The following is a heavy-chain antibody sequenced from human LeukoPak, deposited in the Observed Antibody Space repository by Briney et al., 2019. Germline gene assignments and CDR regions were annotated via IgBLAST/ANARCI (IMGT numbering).Heavy chain of an antibody. CDR2: ISAYNGNT. Sequence: ASVKVSCKASGYTFTSYGISWVRQAPGQGLEWMGWISAYNGNTNYAQKFQGRVTMTRDTSINTAYMELSRLRSDDTAVYYCARDEVVVAATPYYYYYMDVWGKGTTVTVSS. CDR3: ARDEVVVAATPYYYYYMDV. V-gene: IGHV1-18*01. CDR1: GYTFTSYG. J-gene: IGHJ6*03. D-gene: IGHD2-15*01.